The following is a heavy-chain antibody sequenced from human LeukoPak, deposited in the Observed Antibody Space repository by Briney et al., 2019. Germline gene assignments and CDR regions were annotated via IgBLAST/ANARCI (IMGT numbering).Heavy chain of an antibody. V-gene: IGHV3-30*18. CDR3: ANYGDYQYFDY. Sequence: GGSLRLSCAASGFTFINYGMHWVRQAPGKGLEWVAVISYDATNKYYADSVKGRFTISRDNSKNTLYLQMSSLKTDDTAVYYCANYGDYQYFDYWGQGTPVTVSS. J-gene: IGHJ4*02. D-gene: IGHD4-17*01. CDR2: ISYDATNK. CDR1: GFTFINYG.